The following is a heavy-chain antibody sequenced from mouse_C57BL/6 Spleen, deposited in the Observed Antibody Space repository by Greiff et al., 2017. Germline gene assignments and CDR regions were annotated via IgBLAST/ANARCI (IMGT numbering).Heavy chain of an antibody. Sequence: VQLQESGPELVKPGASVKISCKASGYAFSSSWMNWVKQRPGKGLEWIGRIYPGDGDTNYNGTFKGKATLTADKSSSTAYLQLSSLTSEDSAVYFCARDEDITTVVATPLAMDYWGQGTSVTVSS. V-gene: IGHV1-82*01. CDR3: ARDEDITTVVATPLAMDY. CDR1: GYAFSSSW. J-gene: IGHJ4*01. D-gene: IGHD1-1*01. CDR2: IYPGDGDT.